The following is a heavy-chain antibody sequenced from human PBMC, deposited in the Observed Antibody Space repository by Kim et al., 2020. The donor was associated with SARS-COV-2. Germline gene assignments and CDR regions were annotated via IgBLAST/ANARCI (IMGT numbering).Heavy chain of an antibody. V-gene: IGHV3-7*01. D-gene: IGHD3-10*01. CDR3: ARDGGELLWFGELFDPFDY. Sequence: GGSLRLSCAASGFTFSSYWMSWVGQAPGKGLEWVANIKQDGSEKYYVDSVKGRFTISRDNAKNSLYLQMNSLRAEDTAVYYCARDGGELLWFGELFDPFDYWGQGTLVTVSS. CDR1: GFTFSSYW. J-gene: IGHJ4*02. CDR2: IKQDGSEK.